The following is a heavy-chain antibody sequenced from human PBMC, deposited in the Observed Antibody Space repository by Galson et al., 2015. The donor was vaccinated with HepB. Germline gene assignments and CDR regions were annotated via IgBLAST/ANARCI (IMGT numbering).Heavy chain of an antibody. D-gene: IGHD6-19*01. CDR1: GFTFSSHS. V-gene: IGHV3-23*01. Sequence: SLRLSCAASGFTFSSHSLSWVRQTPGKGLEWVSTVGASGVNTYYADSVKGRFTVSRDNSKNMVHVQMNSLRAEDTAIYYCAKGSSGFYFYDYWGQGTLVTVSS. CDR3: AKGSSGFYFYDY. CDR2: VGASGVNT. J-gene: IGHJ4*02.